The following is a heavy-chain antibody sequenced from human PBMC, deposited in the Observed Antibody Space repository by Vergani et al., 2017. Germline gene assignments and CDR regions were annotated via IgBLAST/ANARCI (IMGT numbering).Heavy chain of an antibody. CDR2: IQFDGSNQ. CDR1: GFTLSNYD. CDR3: AKHFRGWGIDY. D-gene: IGHD3-16*01. V-gene: IGHV3-30*02. J-gene: IGHJ4*02. Sequence: QVQLVESGGGVVQRGGSLRISCATSGFTLSNYDMQWIRQGPGKGLEFGAFIQFDGSNQYYADSVKGRFTHSRDFSKNTLYLQMNILRTDDTATYYCAKHFRGWGIDYWGQGTQVIVSS.